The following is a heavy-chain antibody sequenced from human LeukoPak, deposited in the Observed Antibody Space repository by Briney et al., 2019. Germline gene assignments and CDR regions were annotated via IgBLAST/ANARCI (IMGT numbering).Heavy chain of an antibody. Sequence: GASVKVSCKASGYTFTSYGISWVRQAPGQGLEWMGWISAYNGNTNYAQKLQGRVTMTTDTSTSTAYMELRRLRSDDTAVYYCARGPYCSDGSCYSVDYWGQGTLVTASS. V-gene: IGHV1-18*01. CDR2: ISAYNGNT. CDR1: GYTFTSYG. D-gene: IGHD2-15*01. CDR3: ARGPYCSDGSCYSVDY. J-gene: IGHJ4*02.